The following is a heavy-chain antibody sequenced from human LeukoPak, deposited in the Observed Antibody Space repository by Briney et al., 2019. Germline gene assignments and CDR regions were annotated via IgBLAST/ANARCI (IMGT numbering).Heavy chain of an antibody. D-gene: IGHD6-13*01. CDR3: AREEAAAACLDP. CDR1: GGTFTSYA. V-gene: IGHV1-3*01. CDR2: INAGNGNT. J-gene: IGHJ5*02. Sequence: ASVKVSCKASGGTFTSYAMNWVRQAPGQRLEWVGWINAGNGNTKYSQKFQGRVTITRDTSASTAYMELSSLRSEDTAVYYCAREEAAAACLDPWGQGTLVTVSS.